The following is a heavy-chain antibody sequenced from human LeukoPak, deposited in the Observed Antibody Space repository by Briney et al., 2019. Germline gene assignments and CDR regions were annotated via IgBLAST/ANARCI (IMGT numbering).Heavy chain of an antibody. V-gene: IGHV4-59*01. D-gene: IGHD6-6*01. CDR1: GGSISSYY. Sequence: SETLSLTCTVSGGSISSYYCSWIRQPPGKGLEWIGYIYYSGSTNCNPSLKSRVTISVDTSKNQFSLELSSVTAADTAVYYCASHYSSSSYFDYWGQGTLVTVSS. CDR2: IYYSGST. J-gene: IGHJ4*02. CDR3: ASHYSSSSYFDY.